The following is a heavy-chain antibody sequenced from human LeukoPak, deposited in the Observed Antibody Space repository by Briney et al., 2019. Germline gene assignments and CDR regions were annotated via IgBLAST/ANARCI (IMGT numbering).Heavy chain of an antibody. J-gene: IGHJ4*02. D-gene: IGHD3-22*01. CDR2: IDSSSPTI. CDR1: GFTFSDYS. V-gene: IGHV3-48*01. Sequence: GGSLRLSCAASGFTFSDYSMNWVRQAPGKGLEWLSYIDSSSPTIYYADSVKGRFTISRDNAKNSLYLQMNSLRAEDTAVYYCVRSAFHAGSGNYYDYWGQGTLVTVSS. CDR3: VRSAFHAGSGNYYDY.